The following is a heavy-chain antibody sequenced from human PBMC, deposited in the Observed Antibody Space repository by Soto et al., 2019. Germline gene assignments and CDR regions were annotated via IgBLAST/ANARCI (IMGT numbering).Heavy chain of an antibody. J-gene: IGHJ4*02. CDR1: GGSISSSSYY. D-gene: IGHD4-17*01. CDR3: ARRHQRGDYVGGLDY. V-gene: IGHV4-39*01. CDR2: IYYSGST. Sequence: SETLSLTCTVSGGSISSSSYYWGWIRQPPGKGLEWIGSIYYSGSTYYNPSLKSRVTISVDTSKNQFSLKLSSVTAADTAVYYCARRHQRGDYVGGLDYWGQGTLVTVS.